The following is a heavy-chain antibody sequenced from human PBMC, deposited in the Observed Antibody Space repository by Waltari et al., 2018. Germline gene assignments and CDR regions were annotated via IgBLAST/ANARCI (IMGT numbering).Heavy chain of an antibody. V-gene: IGHV4-38-2*01. Sequence: QVQLQESGPGLVKPSETLSLTCAVSGYSISRGYYWGWIRQPPGKGLEWIGSIYHSGSTYYNPSLKSRVTISVDTSKNQFSLKLSSVTAADTAVYYCASLLLWFGEPSGFDPWGQGTLVTVSS. J-gene: IGHJ5*02. CDR1: GYSISRGYY. CDR3: ASLLLWFGEPSGFDP. CDR2: IYHSGST. D-gene: IGHD3-10*01.